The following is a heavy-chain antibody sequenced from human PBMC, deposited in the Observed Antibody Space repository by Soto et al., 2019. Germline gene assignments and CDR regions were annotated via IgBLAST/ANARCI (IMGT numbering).Heavy chain of an antibody. D-gene: IGHD5-18*01. Sequence: EVQLVESGGGLVQQGRSLRLSCAASGFTFDDYAMHWVRQTPGKGLELVSGINWNTGNIGYADSVKGRFTISRVNARKSLYLQMNGLRPEDTALYHCAKDIPGYSYDRGGLDYWGQGTLVTVSS. J-gene: IGHJ4*02. V-gene: IGHV3-9*01. CDR3: AKDIPGYSYDRGGLDY. CDR1: GFTFDDYA. CDR2: INWNTGNI.